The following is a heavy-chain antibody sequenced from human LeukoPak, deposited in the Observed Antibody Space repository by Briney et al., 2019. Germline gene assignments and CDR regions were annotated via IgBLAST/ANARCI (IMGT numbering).Heavy chain of an antibody. D-gene: IGHD2-2*01. J-gene: IGHJ5*02. CDR2: MNPNSGGT. CDR1: GYTFSDYY. CDR3: ARGDIVVVPAAMHPDRRSNWFDP. V-gene: IGHV1-2*02. Sequence: ASVKVSCKASGYTFSDYYIHWVRQAPGQGLEWMGWMNPNSGGTNYAQKFQGRVTMTRDTSISTAYMELSRLRSDDTAVYYCARGDIVVVPAAMHPDRRSNWFDPWGQGTLVTVSS.